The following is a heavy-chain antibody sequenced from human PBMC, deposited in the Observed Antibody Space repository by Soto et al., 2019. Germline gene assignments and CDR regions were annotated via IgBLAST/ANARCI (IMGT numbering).Heavy chain of an antibody. V-gene: IGHV1-18*01. Sequence: ASVKVSCKASGYTFTSYGISWVRQAPGQGLEWMGWISAYNGNTNYAQKLQGRVTMTTDTSTSTAYMELRSLRSDDTAVYYCARDTLWFGELLSILDYWGQGTLVTVSS. CDR1: GYTFTSYG. CDR3: ARDTLWFGELLSILDY. D-gene: IGHD3-10*01. J-gene: IGHJ4*02. CDR2: ISAYNGNT.